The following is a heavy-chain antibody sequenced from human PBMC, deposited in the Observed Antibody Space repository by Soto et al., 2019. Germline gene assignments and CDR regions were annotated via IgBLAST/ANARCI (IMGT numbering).Heavy chain of an antibody. Sequence: QVKLVQSGAEVKKPGASVKVSCKASGYTFTSYDINWVRQASGQGLEWMGYMNPNSGNTGYAQKFQGRVTMTRNTSIRTAYMELKSLGSEATAVYYCARGYCRRGSCYWDAFDIWGQGTMVTVSS. CDR2: MNPNSGNT. V-gene: IGHV1-8*01. CDR3: ARGYCRRGSCYWDAFDI. J-gene: IGHJ3*02. D-gene: IGHD2-15*01. CDR1: GYTFTSYD.